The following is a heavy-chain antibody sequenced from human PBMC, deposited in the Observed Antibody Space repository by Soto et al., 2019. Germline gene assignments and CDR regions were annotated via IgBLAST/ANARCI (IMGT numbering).Heavy chain of an antibody. CDR2: MNPNSGNT. Sequence: GASVKVSCKASGYTFTSYDINCVRQATGQGLEWMGWMNPNSGNTGYAQKFQGRVTMTRNTSISTAYMELSSLRSEDTAVYYCARVGYSGYVVDYWGQGTLVTVSS. V-gene: IGHV1-8*01. D-gene: IGHD5-12*01. J-gene: IGHJ4*02. CDR3: ARVGYSGYVVDY. CDR1: GYTFTSYD.